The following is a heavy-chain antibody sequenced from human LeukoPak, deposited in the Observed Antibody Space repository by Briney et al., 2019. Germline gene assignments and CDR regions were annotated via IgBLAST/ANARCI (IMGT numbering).Heavy chain of an antibody. J-gene: IGHJ4*02. CDR1: GGSISSYY. CDR3: ARSCSSTSCYLGFDY. CDR2: IYYSGST. D-gene: IGHD2-2*01. Sequence: SETLSLTCTVSGGSISSYYWSWIRQPPGKGLEWIGYIYYSGSTNYNPSLKSRVTISVDTSKNQFSLKLSSVTAADTAVYYCARSCSSTSCYLGFDYWGQGTQVTVSS. V-gene: IGHV4-59*08.